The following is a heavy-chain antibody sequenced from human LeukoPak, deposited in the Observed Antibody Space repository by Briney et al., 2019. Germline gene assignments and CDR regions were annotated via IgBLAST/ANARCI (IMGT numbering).Heavy chain of an antibody. CDR2: ISGSGGST. V-gene: IGHV3-23*01. CDR3: ARDYPDYGGNSGYFDL. CDR1: GFTFSSYA. D-gene: IGHD4-23*01. J-gene: IGHJ2*01. Sequence: GGSLRLSCAASGFTFSSYAMSWVRQAPGKGLEWVSAISGSGGSTYYADSVKGRFTISRDNSKNTLYLQMNSLRAEDTAVYYCARDYPDYGGNSGYFDLWGRGTLVTVSS.